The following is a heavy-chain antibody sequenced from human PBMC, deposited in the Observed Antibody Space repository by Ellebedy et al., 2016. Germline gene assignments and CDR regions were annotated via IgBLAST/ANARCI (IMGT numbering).Heavy chain of an antibody. V-gene: IGHV3-21*01. CDR3: AREDPYEKMATLDFDS. J-gene: IGHJ4*02. CDR1: GFTFNNYN. D-gene: IGHD5-24*01. CDR2: ISSDSNYI. Sequence: GESLKISXAASGFTFNNYNIHWVRQAPGKRLEWVSSISSDSNYIYYADSVKGRFTISRDNAKKSVHLQMNSLRAEDTAVYYCAREDPYEKMATLDFDSWGQGTLVTVSS.